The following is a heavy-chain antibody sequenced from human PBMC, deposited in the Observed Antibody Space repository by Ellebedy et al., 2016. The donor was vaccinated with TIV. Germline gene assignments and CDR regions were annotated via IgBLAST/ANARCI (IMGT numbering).Heavy chain of an antibody. CDR3: ARAVV. Sequence: GESLKISXAASGFTFSSYAMHWVRQAPGKGLEWVAVISYDGSNKYYADSVKGRFTISRDNSKNTLYLQMNSLRAEDTAVYYCARAVVWGQGTLVTVSS. CDR1: GFTFSSYA. CDR2: ISYDGSNK. V-gene: IGHV3-30-3*01. J-gene: IGHJ4*02.